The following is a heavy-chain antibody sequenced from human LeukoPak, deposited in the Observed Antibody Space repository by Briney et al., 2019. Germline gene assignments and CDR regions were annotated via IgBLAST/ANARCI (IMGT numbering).Heavy chain of an antibody. J-gene: IGHJ3*02. CDR1: GLTVSGNY. D-gene: IGHD6-13*01. CDR2: IYSGGST. V-gene: IGHV3-66*02. Sequence: GGSLRLSCAASGLTVSGNYMTWVRQAPGKGLEWVSVIYSGGSTYYADSVKGRFTISRDSSKNTLYLQMNSLRPEDTAVYYCARDPYTSSWCWAFDIWGQGTMVTVSS. CDR3: ARDPYTSSWCWAFDI.